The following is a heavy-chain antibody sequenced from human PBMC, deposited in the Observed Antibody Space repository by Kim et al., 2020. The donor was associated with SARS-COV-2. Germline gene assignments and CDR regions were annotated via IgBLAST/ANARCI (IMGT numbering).Heavy chain of an antibody. CDR1: GFTFSSYW. J-gene: IGHJ4*02. Sequence: GGSLRLSCAASGFTFSSYWMSWVRQAPGKGLEWVANIKQDGSEKYYVDSVKGRFTISRDNAKNSLYLQMNSLRAEDTAVYYCARRFWSGYYRVRHYFDYWGQGTLVTVSS. CDR2: IKQDGSEK. D-gene: IGHD3-3*01. V-gene: IGHV3-7*03. CDR3: ARRFWSGYYRVRHYFDY.